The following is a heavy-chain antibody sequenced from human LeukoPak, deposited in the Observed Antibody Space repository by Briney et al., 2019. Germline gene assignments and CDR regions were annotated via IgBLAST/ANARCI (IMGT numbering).Heavy chain of an antibody. Sequence: PGGSLRLSCAASGFTFSSYAMSWVRQAPGEGLEWVSAISGSGGSTYYADSVKGRFTISRDNSKNTLYLQMNSLRAEDTAVYYCAKDLQLGIVVVTAIYFDYWGQGTLVTVSS. J-gene: IGHJ4*02. V-gene: IGHV3-23*01. CDR1: GFTFSSYA. CDR3: AKDLQLGIVVVTAIYFDY. D-gene: IGHD2-21*02. CDR2: ISGSGGST.